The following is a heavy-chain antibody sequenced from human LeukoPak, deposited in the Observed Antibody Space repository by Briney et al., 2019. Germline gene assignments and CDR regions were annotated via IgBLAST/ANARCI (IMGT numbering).Heavy chain of an antibody. D-gene: IGHD3-22*01. CDR3: ARDYYDSSGYYYGEFDY. Sequence: SQTLSLTCTVSGGSISSGGYYWSWIRQHPGKGLEWIGYIYYSGSTYYNPSLKGRVTMSVDTSKNQFSLKLSSVTAADTAVYYCARDYYDSSGYYYGEFDYWGQGTLVTVSS. CDR2: IYYSGST. V-gene: IGHV4-31*03. CDR1: GGSISSGGYY. J-gene: IGHJ4*02.